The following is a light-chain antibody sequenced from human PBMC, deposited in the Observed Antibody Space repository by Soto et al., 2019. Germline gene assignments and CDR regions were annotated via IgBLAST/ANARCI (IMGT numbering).Light chain of an antibody. CDR1: SSDVCGYNY. J-gene: IGLJ1*01. CDR2: DVS. Sequence: QSLLTHPASVSGSPGQSIPISCPGTSSDVCGYNYVSWYQQHPGKAPKFMIYDVSNRPSGVSTRFSGSKSGNTASLTISGLQAEDEADYYCNSYTISNTRQIVFGTGTKVTVL. V-gene: IGLV2-14*01. CDR3: NSYTISNTRQIV.